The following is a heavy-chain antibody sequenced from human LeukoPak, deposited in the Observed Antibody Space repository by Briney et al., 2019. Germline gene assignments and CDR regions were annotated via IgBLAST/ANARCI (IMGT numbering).Heavy chain of an antibody. Sequence: KASETLSLTCAVYGGSFSGYYWSWIRQPPGEGLEWIGEINHSGSTNYNPSLKSRVTISVDTSKNQFSLKLSSVTAADTAVYYCAYSGYYYYYYGMDVWGQGTTVTVSS. CDR2: INHSGST. D-gene: IGHD1-26*01. J-gene: IGHJ6*02. V-gene: IGHV4-34*01. CDR3: AYSGYYYYYYGMDV. CDR1: GGSFSGYY.